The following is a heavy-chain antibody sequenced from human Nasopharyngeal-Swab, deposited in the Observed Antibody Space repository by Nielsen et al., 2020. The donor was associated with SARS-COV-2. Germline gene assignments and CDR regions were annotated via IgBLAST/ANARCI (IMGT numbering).Heavy chain of an antibody. CDR3: ARVVPRGAFDI. V-gene: IGHV1-24*01. D-gene: IGHD2-2*01. J-gene: IGHJ3*02. Sequence: ASVKVSCKVSGYTLTELSMHWVRQAPGKGLEWMGGFDPEDGETIYAQKFQGRVTMTTDTSTSTAYMELRSLRSDDTAVYYCARVVPRGAFDIWGQGTMVTVSS. CDR1: GYTLTELS. CDR2: FDPEDGET.